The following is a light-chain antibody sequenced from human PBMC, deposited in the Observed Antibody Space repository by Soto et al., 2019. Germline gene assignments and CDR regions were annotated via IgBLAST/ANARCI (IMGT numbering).Light chain of an antibody. Sequence: EIVMTQSPATLSVSPGERATLSCRASQSVSNNLAWYQQKPGQAPGLLIYFASTRATGIPARFSGSGSGTQFTLTITSLQSEDVAVYYCQHYDEWPLTFGGGTKVETK. CDR1: QSVSNN. CDR2: FAS. CDR3: QHYDEWPLT. J-gene: IGKJ4*01. V-gene: IGKV3-15*01.